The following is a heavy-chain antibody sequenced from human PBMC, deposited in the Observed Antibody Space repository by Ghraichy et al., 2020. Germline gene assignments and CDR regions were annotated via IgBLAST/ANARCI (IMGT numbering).Heavy chain of an antibody. J-gene: IGHJ6*03. CDR3: ARENLWSGYGRADRVYYYYHYMDV. CDR1: GGSISSGGYY. Sequence: SETLSLTCTVSGGSISSGGYYWSWTRQHPGKGLEWIGNIYYSGSTYYNPSLKSRVSISLETSTNQFSLKLSSVTARDTAVYYCARENLWSGYGRADRVYYYYHYMDVWGKGTTVTVSS. CDR2: IYYSGST. V-gene: IGHV4-31*03. D-gene: IGHD3-3*01.